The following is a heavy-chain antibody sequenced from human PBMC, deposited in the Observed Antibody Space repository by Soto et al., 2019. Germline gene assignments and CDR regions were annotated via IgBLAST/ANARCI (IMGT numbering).Heavy chain of an antibody. V-gene: IGHV1-2*02. CDR3: ARVTLKAGNWFDP. CDR1: GYTFTDCF. CDR2: INPKSRGT. Sequence: ASVEVSCKASGYTFTDCFIHWVRQAPGQEFEWMGWINPKSRGTTYAQKFQGRVTMTRDTSNSTAYMELRGLRSDDTAIYYCARVTLKAGNWFDPWGQGTLVTVSS. J-gene: IGHJ5*02.